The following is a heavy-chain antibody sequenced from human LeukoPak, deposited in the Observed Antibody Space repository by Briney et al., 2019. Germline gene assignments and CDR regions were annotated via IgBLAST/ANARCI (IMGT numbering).Heavy chain of an antibody. CDR1: GYTFTDYY. CDR3: AKVEAGTQYYFDY. V-gene: IGHV1-69-2*01. Sequence: ASVKLSCKVSGYTFTDYYMHWVQQAPGKGLEWMGLVDPEDGETIYAEKFQGRVTITADTSTDTAYMELSSLRSEDTAVYYCAKVEAGTQYYFDYWGQGTLVTVSS. D-gene: IGHD6-13*01. CDR2: VDPEDGET. J-gene: IGHJ4*02.